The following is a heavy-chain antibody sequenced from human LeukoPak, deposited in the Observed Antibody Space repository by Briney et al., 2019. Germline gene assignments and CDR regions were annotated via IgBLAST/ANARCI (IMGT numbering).Heavy chain of an antibody. CDR2: IYYSGST. V-gene: IGHV4-39*01. Sequence: SETLSLTCTVSGGSISSSSYYWGWLRQPPGKGLEWLGSIYYSGSTYYNPSLKSRVTISVDTSKNQFSLKLSSVTAADTAVYYCARGRYCGGSCFDYWGQGTLVTVSS. D-gene: IGHD2-15*01. CDR1: GGSISSSSYY. CDR3: ARGRYCGGSCFDY. J-gene: IGHJ4*02.